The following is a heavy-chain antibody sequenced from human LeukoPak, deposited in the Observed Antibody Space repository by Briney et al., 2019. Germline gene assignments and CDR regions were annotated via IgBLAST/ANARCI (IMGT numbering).Heavy chain of an antibody. D-gene: IGHD6-13*01. CDR3: ARGVGLAAAGTLFDY. J-gene: IGHJ4*02. Sequence: GGSLRLSCAASGFTFSNGMHWVRQAPGKGLEWVAVISYDGSNKYYADSVKGRFTISRDNSKNTLYLQMNSLRAEDTAVYYCARGVGLAAAGTLFDYWGQGTLVTVSS. CDR1: GFTFSNG. CDR2: ISYDGSNK. V-gene: IGHV3-30*03.